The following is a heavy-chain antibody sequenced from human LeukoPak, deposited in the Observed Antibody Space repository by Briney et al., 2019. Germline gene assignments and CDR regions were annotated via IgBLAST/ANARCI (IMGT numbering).Heavy chain of an antibody. J-gene: IGHJ5*02. CDR2: IYTSGST. V-gene: IGHV4-4*07. CDR1: GGSISSYY. D-gene: IGHD3-9*01. Sequence: PSETLSLTCTVSGGSISSYYWSWIRQPAGKGLEWIGRIYTSGSTNYNPSLKSRVTMSVDTSKNQFSLKLSSVTAADTAVYYCTRGADILTGSYWFDPWGQGTLVTVSS. CDR3: TRGADILTGSYWFDP.